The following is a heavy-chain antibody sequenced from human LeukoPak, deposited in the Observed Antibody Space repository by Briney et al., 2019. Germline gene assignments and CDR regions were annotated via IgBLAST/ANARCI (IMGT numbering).Heavy chain of an antibody. V-gene: IGHV3-23*01. CDR3: VKPGSGSYYFDY. Sequence: GGSLRLSCAASGFTFSSYAMSWVRQAPGKGLEWVSAISGSGGSTYYADSVKGRFTISRDNSKNTLYLQMNSLRAEDTAVYYCVKPGSGSYYFDYWGQGTLVTVSS. D-gene: IGHD3-10*01. J-gene: IGHJ4*02. CDR1: GFTFSSYA. CDR2: ISGSGGST.